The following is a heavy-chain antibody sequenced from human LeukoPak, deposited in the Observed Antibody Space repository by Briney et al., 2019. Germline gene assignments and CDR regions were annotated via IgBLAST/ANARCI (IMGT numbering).Heavy chain of an antibody. V-gene: IGHV3-48*01. CDR3: ARDRMILWFREYSDAFDI. CDR2: ISSSSSTI. J-gene: IGHJ3*02. Sequence: GGSLRLSCAASGFTFSSYSMNWVRQAPGKGLEWVSYISSSSSTIYYADSVKGRFTISRDNAKNSLYLQMNSLRAEDTAVYYCARDRMILWFREYSDAFDIWGQGTMVTVSS. CDR1: GFTFSSYS. D-gene: IGHD3-10*01.